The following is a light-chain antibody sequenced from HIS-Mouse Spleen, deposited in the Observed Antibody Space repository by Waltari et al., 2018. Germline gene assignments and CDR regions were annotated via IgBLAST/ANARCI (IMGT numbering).Light chain of an antibody. V-gene: IGKV3-11*01. Sequence: IVLTQSPATLSLSQGARATPTCRASQSVSSYLAWYQQKPGKAPRLLIYDASNRATGIPARFSGSGSGTDFTLTISSLEPEDFAVYYCQQRSNWPLTFGGGTKVEIK. CDR2: DAS. J-gene: IGKJ4*02. CDR1: QSVSSY. CDR3: QQRSNWPLT.